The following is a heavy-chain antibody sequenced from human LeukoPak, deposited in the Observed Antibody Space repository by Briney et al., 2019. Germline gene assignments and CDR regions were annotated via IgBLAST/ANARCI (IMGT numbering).Heavy chain of an antibody. Sequence: SETLSLTCTVSGGSISSGDYYWSWIRQPPGKGLEWIGYIYYSGSTYYNPSLKSRVTISVDTSKNQFSLELSSVTAADTAVYYCARDLYCSSTSCPPGDYGMDVWGQGTTVTVSS. D-gene: IGHD2-2*01. CDR3: ARDLYCSSTSCPPGDYGMDV. CDR1: GGSISSGDYY. J-gene: IGHJ6*02. V-gene: IGHV4-30-4*01. CDR2: IYYSGST.